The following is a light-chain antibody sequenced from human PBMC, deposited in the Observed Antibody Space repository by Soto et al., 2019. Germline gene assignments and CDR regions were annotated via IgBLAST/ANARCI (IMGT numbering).Light chain of an antibody. CDR2: KAS. Sequence: DIQMTQSPSTLSASVGDRVTITCRASQSISSWLAWYQQKPGKAPKVLIYKASSLESGVPSRFSGSGSGTEFTLTISSLQPDYFATYYCQHYNTSWTFGQGTKVEIK. CDR1: QSISSW. J-gene: IGKJ1*01. CDR3: QHYNTSWT. V-gene: IGKV1-5*03.